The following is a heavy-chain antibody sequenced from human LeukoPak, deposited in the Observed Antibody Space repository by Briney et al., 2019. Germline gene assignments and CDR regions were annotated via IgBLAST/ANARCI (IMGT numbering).Heavy chain of an antibody. Sequence: ASVKVSCKASGYTFTSYYMHWVRQAPGQGLEWMGIINPSGGSTSYAQKFQGRVTMTRDTSTSTVYMELSSLRSEDTAVYYCARERRIAAAGTGYYYYMDVWGKGTTVTVSS. CDR2: INPSGGST. J-gene: IGHJ6*03. CDR3: ARERRIAAAGTGYYYYMDV. CDR1: GYTFTSYY. V-gene: IGHV1-46*01. D-gene: IGHD6-13*01.